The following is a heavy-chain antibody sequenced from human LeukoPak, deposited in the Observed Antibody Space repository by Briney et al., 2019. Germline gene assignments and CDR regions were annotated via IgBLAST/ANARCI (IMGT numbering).Heavy chain of an antibody. CDR1: GFTFNAYT. CDR3: ARVGVLLWFGELLGLGDAFDI. CDR2: ISSTSATI. D-gene: IGHD3-10*01. J-gene: IGHJ3*02. Sequence: PGGSLRLSCAASGFTFNAYTMNWVRQAPGKGLEWVSYISSTSATIDYADSVKGRFTVSRDNAKNSLYLQMNSLRAEDTAVYFCARVGVLLWFGELLGLGDAFDIWGQGTMVTVSS. V-gene: IGHV3-48*04.